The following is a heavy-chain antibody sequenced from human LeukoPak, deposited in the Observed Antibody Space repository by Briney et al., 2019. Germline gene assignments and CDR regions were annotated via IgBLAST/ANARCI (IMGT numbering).Heavy chain of an antibody. CDR1: GGSISSGGYS. J-gene: IGHJ5*02. D-gene: IGHD1-26*01. CDR2: IYHSGST. V-gene: IGHV4-30-2*01. Sequence: SQTLSLTCAVSGGSISSGGYSWSWIRQPPGKGLEWIGYIYHSGSTYYNPSLKSRVTISVDRSKNQFSLKLSSVTAADTAVYYCARVMGATRYNWFDPWGQGTLVTVSS. CDR3: ARVMGATRYNWFDP.